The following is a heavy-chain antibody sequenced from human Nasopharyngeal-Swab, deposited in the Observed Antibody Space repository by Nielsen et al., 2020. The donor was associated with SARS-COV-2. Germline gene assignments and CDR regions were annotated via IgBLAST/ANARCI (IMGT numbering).Heavy chain of an antibody. CDR2: ISSSGSTI. CDR3: ARDRWYQLLAPYWGYYYYGMDV. CDR1: GFTFSDYY. D-gene: IGHD2-2*01. J-gene: IGHJ6*02. V-gene: IGHV3-11*04. Sequence: GGSLRLSCAASGFTFSDYYMSWIRQAPGKGLEWVSYISSSGSTIYYADSVKGRFTISRDNAKNSLYLQMNSLRAEDTAVYYCARDRWYQLLAPYWGYYYYGMDVWGQGTTVTVSS.